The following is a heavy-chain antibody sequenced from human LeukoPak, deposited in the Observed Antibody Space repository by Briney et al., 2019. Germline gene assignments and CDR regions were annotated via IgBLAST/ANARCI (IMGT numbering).Heavy chain of an antibody. CDR3: ARERDICSSTSCYGVNYYYYYMDV. J-gene: IGHJ6*03. D-gene: IGHD2-2*01. CDR2: IIPIFGTA. CDR1: GGTFSSYA. V-gene: IGHV1-69*13. Sequence: SVKVSCKASGGTFSSYAISWVRQAPGQGLEWMGGIIPIFGTANYAQKFQGRVTITADESTSTAYMELSSLRSEDTAVYYCARERDICSSTSCYGVNYYYYYMDVWGKGTTVTVPS.